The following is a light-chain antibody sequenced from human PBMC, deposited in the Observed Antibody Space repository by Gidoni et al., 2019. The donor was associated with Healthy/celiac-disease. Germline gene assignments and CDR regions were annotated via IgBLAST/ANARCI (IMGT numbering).Light chain of an antibody. Sequence: DIQLTQSPSFLSASVGDRVTITCRASQGISSYLAWYQQKPGKAPKLLIYAASTLQSGFPSRFSGSGSGTEFTLKISSLQTEDCATYYCHAGSFXGXTKVEIK. J-gene: IGKJ4*01. CDR2: AAS. CDR1: QGISSY. V-gene: IGKV1-9*01. CDR3: HAGS.